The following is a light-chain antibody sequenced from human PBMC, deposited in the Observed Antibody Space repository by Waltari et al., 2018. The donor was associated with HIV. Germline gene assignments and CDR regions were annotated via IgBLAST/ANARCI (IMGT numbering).Light chain of an antibody. V-gene: IGLV1-44*01. CDR3: ATWDDSLNGLI. CDR2: TND. CDR1: SFNIGRNT. J-gene: IGLJ2*01. Sequence: QSVLTQPPSASATPGQRVTISCSGSSFNIGRNTVSWYQQLPGTAPKLLIYTNDQRPSGVPDRFSGSKSVTSASLAISVLQSGDDADYYCATWDDSLNGLIFGGGTKLSVL.